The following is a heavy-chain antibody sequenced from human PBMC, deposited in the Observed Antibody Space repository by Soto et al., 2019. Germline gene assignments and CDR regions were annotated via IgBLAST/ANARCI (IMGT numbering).Heavy chain of an antibody. J-gene: IGHJ6*02. CDR3: ASRYIDCISTSCYAGYYYYGMEV. Sequence: GVSVKASCKASGGTLSSYAISWVRQAHGQGLEWMGGIIPIFGTANYAQKFQGRVTITADESTSTAYMELSSLRSEDTAVYYCASRYIDCISTSCYAGYYYYGMEVWGQGTTVTVSS. CDR1: GGTLSSYA. D-gene: IGHD2-2*01. CDR2: IIPIFGTA. V-gene: IGHV1-69*13.